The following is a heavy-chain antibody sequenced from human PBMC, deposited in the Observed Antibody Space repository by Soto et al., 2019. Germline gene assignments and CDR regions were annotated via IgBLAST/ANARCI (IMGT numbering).Heavy chain of an antibody. Sequence: QGHLEQSGGEVKKPGASVQVSCRALDYTFITYGLSWVRQAPGQGLEWMGLINPYNGNTVYAQKFQGRVTMTRDTSTDTAYIVLRSLRFNDTAVYYCARISYPALQGAFDIWGHGTMVTVSS. CDR2: INPYNGNT. CDR1: DYTFITYG. V-gene: IGHV1-18*04. D-gene: IGHD3-3*01. CDR3: ARISYPALQGAFDI. J-gene: IGHJ3*02.